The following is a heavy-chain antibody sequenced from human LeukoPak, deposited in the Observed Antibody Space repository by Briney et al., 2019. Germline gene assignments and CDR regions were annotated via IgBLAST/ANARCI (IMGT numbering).Heavy chain of an antibody. CDR1: GYTFTSYD. CDR2: MNPNSGNT. D-gene: IGHD2-15*01. V-gene: IGHV1-8*03. CDR3: AGGRPRGYCSGGSCYHNFDY. Sequence: ASVKVSCKASGYTFTSYDINWVRQATGQGLEWMGWMNPNSGNTGYAQKFQGRVTITADKSTSTAYMEVSSLRSEDTAVYYCAGGRPRGYCSGGSCYHNFDYWGQGTLVTVPS. J-gene: IGHJ4*02.